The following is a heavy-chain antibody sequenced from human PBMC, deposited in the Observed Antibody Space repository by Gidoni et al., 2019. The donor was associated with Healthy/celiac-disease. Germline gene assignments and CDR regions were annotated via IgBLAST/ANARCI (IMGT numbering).Heavy chain of an antibody. V-gene: IGHV3-73*01. D-gene: IGHD4-17*01. J-gene: IGHJ4*02. CDR2: IRRKANSYAT. CDR3: TRHPDYGGNYDY. CDR1: GFTFSGSA. Sequence: EVKLVEYGGGLVQPGGSMKLSCAASGFTFSGSAMHWVRQASGKGLEWVVRIRRKANSYATAYAASVKGRFTISRDDSKNTAYLQMNSLKTEATAVYYCTRHPDYGGNYDYWGQGTLVTVSS.